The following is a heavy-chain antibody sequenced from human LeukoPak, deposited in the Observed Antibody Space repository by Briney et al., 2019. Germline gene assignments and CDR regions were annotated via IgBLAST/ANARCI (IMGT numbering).Heavy chain of an antibody. D-gene: IGHD6-13*01. J-gene: IGHJ6*02. CDR3: ARDGYSSSSQYYYYYGMDV. CDR1: GFTFSSYS. Sequence: GGSLRLSSAASGFTFSSYSMNWVRQAPGKGLEWVSSISSSSSYIYYADSVKGRFTISRDNAKNSLYLQMNSLRAEDTAVYYCARDGYSSSSQYYYYYGMDVWGQGTTVTVSS. V-gene: IGHV3-21*01. CDR2: ISSSSSYI.